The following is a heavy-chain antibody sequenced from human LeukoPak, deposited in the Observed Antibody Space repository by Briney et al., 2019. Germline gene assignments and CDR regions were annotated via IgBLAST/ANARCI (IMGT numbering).Heavy chain of an antibody. Sequence: GGSLRLSCSASGFTFSTSAMHWVRQAPGKGLEYVSAISSNGGSTYYADSVKGRFTISRDNSKNTLHLQMNSLRVEDTAVYYCARGPPQMIVPIYWGQGTLVTVSS. D-gene: IGHD3-22*01. CDR2: ISSNGGST. CDR1: GFTFSTSA. CDR3: ARGPPQMIVPIY. J-gene: IGHJ4*02. V-gene: IGHV3-64*04.